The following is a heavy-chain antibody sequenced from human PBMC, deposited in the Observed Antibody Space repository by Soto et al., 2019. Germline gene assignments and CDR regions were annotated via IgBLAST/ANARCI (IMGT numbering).Heavy chain of an antibody. J-gene: IGHJ3*02. V-gene: IGHV6-1*01. Sequence: QVQLQQSGPGLVKPSQTLSLTCGISGDSVSSNSATWNWIRQSPSRGLEWLGRTYYRSQWHNEYEESVKSRITINPDTSKNQFSLQLNSMSPEDTAVYYCARERGFLSEDLDIWGRGTMVTVSS. CDR3: ARERGFLSEDLDI. D-gene: IGHD3-10*01. CDR2: TYYRSQWHN. CDR1: GDSVSSNSAT.